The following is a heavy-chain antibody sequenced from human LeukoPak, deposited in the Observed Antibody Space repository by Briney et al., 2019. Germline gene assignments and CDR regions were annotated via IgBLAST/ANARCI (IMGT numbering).Heavy chain of an antibody. CDR1: GGTFSSYA. CDR3: ARGGDTSYYDFWSGYSHFDY. D-gene: IGHD3-3*01. Sequence: SVKVSCKASGGTFSSYAISWVRQAPGQGLEWMGGIIPIFGTASYAQKFQGRVTITTDESTSTAYMELSSLRSEDTAVYYCARGGDTSYYDFWSGYSHFDYWGQGTLVTVSS. CDR2: IIPIFGTA. V-gene: IGHV1-69*05. J-gene: IGHJ4*02.